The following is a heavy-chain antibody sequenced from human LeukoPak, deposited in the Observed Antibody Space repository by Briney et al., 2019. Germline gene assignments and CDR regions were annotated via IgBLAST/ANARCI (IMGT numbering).Heavy chain of an antibody. CDR1: GFSFSDYW. D-gene: IGHD6-6*01. V-gene: IGHV3-7*01. CDR3: ARRGGSSSRRSPIDY. CDR2: IKQDGSQR. Sequence: GGFLRLSCTASGFSFSDYWMTWVRQAPGKGPEWVANIKQDGSQRYYVDSVRGRFTISRDNAKNSLFLQMNGLRAEDTAVYYCARRGGSSSRRSPIDYWGQGTLVTVSS. J-gene: IGHJ4*02.